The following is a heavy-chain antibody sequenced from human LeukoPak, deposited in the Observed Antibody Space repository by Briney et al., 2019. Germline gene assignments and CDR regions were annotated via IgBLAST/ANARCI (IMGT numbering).Heavy chain of an antibody. Sequence: SEKVSCKASGGTFSSYAISWVRQAPGQGLEWMGGIIPIFGTANYAQKFQGRVTITTDESTTTAYMELSSLRSEDAAVYYCARPKSSGWYGFDYWGQGTLVPVSS. CDR1: GGTFSSYA. V-gene: IGHV1-69*05. CDR2: IIPIFGTA. J-gene: IGHJ4*02. CDR3: ARPKSSGWYGFDY. D-gene: IGHD6-19*01.